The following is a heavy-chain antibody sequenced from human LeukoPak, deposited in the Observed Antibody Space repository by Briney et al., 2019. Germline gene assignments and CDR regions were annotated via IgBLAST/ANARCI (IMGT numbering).Heavy chain of an antibody. V-gene: IGHV3-23*01. CDR3: ARVSRDYGDYTSGDFDY. J-gene: IGHJ4*02. CDR2: ISGSGGST. CDR1: GFNFANHA. Sequence: GGSLRLSCAASGFNFANHAMSWVRQTPGKGLEWVSAISGSGGSTYYADSVKGRFTISRDNSKNTLYLQMNSLRAEDTAVYYCARVSRDYGDYTSGDFDYWGQGTLVTVSS. D-gene: IGHD4-17*01.